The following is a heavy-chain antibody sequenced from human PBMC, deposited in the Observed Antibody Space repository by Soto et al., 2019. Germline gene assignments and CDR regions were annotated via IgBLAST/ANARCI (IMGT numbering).Heavy chain of an antibody. CDR1: GGSISSSSYY. D-gene: IGHD2-15*01. CDR2: IYYSGST. CDR3: ARHTPAISISDH. Sequence: QLQLQESGPGLVKPSETLSLTCTVSGGSISSSSYYWVWIRQPPGKGLEWIGSIYYSGSTYYNPSLKSRVTISVDPSKNQFSPKLSSVTAADTAGYYCARHTPAISISDHWGQGTLVTVSS. J-gene: IGHJ4*02. V-gene: IGHV4-39*01.